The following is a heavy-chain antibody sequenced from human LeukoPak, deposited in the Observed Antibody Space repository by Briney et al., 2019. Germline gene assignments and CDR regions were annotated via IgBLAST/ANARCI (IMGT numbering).Heavy chain of an antibody. J-gene: IGHJ4*02. CDR3: TRIRSGYSYGIDY. CDR2: INRDGSDT. Sequence: GGSLRLSCAGSGYTFSPYWMHWVRRAPGKGLVWVSHINRDGSDTSYADYVKGRFTISRDNSKNTLYLQLNNLRAEDTAVYYCTRIRSGYSYGIDYWGRGTLVTVSS. D-gene: IGHD5-18*01. V-gene: IGHV3-74*01. CDR1: GYTFSPYW.